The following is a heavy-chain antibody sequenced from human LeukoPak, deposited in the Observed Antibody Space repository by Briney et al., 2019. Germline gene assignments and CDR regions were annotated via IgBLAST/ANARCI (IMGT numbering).Heavy chain of an antibody. Sequence: SETLSLTCTVSGGSISSASYYWSWIRQPAGKGLEWIGHIYTSGSTNYNPSLKSRVTLSVDTSKNQFSLKLSSVTAADTAVYYCARFAYSSSLVASFDYWGQGTLVTVSS. V-gene: IGHV4-61*09. CDR1: GGSISSASYY. CDR2: IYTSGST. D-gene: IGHD6-13*01. CDR3: ARFAYSSSLVASFDY. J-gene: IGHJ4*02.